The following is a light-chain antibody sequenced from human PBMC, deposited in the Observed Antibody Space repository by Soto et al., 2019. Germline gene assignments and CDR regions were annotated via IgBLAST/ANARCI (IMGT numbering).Light chain of an antibody. CDR3: QVWDSSSDPQV. CDR1: NIGSKS. J-gene: IGLJ1*01. CDR2: DDS. V-gene: IGLV3-21*02. Sequence: SSVVTQPPSVSVAPGQTATVTCGANNIGSKSVHWYQQKPGQAPVLVVYDDSDRPSGIPERFSGSNSGNTATLTISRVEAGDEADYYCQVWDSSSDPQVFGTGTKVTVL.